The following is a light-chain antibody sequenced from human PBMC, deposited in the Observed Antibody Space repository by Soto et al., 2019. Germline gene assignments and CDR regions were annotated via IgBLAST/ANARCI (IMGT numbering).Light chain of an antibody. CDR3: HQSYSTPET. V-gene: IGKV1-39*01. CDR1: QSISSF. CDR2: AAS. Sequence: DILMTQSPSSLSASVGDRVTITCRASQSISSFLNWYQQKPGKAPRLLIYAASSLQSGVPSRFSASASGTDFTLTISSLQPEDFATYYSHQSYSTPETVGQRTKVDIQ. J-gene: IGKJ1*01.